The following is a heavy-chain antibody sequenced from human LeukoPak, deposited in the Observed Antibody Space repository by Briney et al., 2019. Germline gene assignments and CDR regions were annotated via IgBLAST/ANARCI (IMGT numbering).Heavy chain of an antibody. CDR2: TYYSGST. J-gene: IGHJ4*02. CDR3: ARPRGDLWSGYDY. CDR1: GGSISRSSYY. D-gene: IGHD3-3*01. Sequence: SETLSLTCSVSGGSISRSSYYWTWIRQSPGRGLEWIGNTYYSGSTLYNPSLKSRVTISVDTSKNQFPLRLTSVTAADTAVYYCARPRGDLWSGYDYWGQGVLVTVSP. V-gene: IGHV4-39*01.